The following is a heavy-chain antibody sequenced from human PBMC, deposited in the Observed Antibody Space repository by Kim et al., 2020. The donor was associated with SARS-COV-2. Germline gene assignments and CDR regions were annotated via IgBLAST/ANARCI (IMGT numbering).Heavy chain of an antibody. J-gene: IGHJ6*02. D-gene: IGHD3-9*01. CDR2: ISSSSTI. V-gene: IGHV3-48*02. CDR1: GFTFSSYS. Sequence: GGSLRLSCAASGFTFSSYSMNWVRQAPGKGLEWVSYISSSSTIYYADSVKGRFTISRDNAKNSLYLQMNSLRDEDTAVYYCASFDARFLTGYYPYYYGMDVWGQGTTVTVSS. CDR3: ASFDARFLTGYYPYYYGMDV.